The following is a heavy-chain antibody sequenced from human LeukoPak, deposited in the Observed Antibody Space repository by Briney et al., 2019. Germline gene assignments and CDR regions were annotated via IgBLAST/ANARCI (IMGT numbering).Heavy chain of an antibody. J-gene: IGHJ6*02. Sequence: GESLKISCKGFGYSFTSYWIAWVRQMPGKGPEWMGIIYPGDSDTRYSPSFQGQVTFSADKSISTAYLQWSSLKASDTAMYYCARVSQYRNYGMDVWGQGTTVTVSS. CDR2: IYPGDSDT. V-gene: IGHV5-51*01. D-gene: IGHD2-2*01. CDR1: GYSFTSYW. CDR3: ARVSQYRNYGMDV.